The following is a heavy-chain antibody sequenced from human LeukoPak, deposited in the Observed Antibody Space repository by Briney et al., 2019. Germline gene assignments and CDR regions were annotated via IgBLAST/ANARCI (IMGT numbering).Heavy chain of an antibody. D-gene: IGHD6-19*01. V-gene: IGHV4-39*07. Sequence: SETLSLTCTVSGDSISSSSYYWGWIRQPPGKGLEWIGSIYYSGSTYYNPSLKSRVTISVDTSKNQFSLKLSSVTAADTAVYYCARGGFRQGWLVDRNFDYWGQGTLVTVSS. CDR3: ARGGFRQGWLVDRNFDY. CDR1: GDSISSSSYY. CDR2: IYYSGST. J-gene: IGHJ4*02.